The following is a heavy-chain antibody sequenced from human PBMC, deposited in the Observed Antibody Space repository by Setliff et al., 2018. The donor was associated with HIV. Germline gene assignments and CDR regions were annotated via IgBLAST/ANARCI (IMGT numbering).Heavy chain of an antibody. D-gene: IGHD3-10*01. Sequence: SETLSLTCAVYGGSFSGHYWSWIRQSPAKGLEWIGTIYHTGKTYYNSSLNSRVTIAVDTSKDQFSLNLSTVTAADTAVYYCGRLSGGMVPNYWGQGTLVTVSS. J-gene: IGHJ4*02. V-gene: IGHV4-34*01. CDR2: IYHTGKT. CDR1: GGSFSGHY. CDR3: GRLSGGMVPNY.